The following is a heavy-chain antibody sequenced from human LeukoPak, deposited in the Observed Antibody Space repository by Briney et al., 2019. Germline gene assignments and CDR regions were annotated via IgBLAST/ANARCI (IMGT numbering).Heavy chain of an antibody. CDR3: VRIPNNAGFPNWFDP. CDR1: GFSFTYST. D-gene: IGHD3-9*01. Sequence: KTGGSLRLSCAASGFSFTYSTMNWVRLAPGKGLEWVSSITSSSGNIYYSDSVRGRLTVSRDNAKNSRYLQTNSLIAEDSAVYYCVRIPNNAGFPNWFDPWGQGTLVSVSS. CDR2: ITSSSGNI. J-gene: IGHJ5*02. V-gene: IGHV3-21*01.